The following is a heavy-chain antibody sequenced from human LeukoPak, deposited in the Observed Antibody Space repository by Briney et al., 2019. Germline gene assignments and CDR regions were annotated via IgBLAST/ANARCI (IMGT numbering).Heavy chain of an antibody. V-gene: IGHV3-15*01. Sequence: KTGGSLRLSCAASGFTFSNAWMSWVRQAPGKGLEWIGHIKRKTNGGTADYAAPVKGRFTISRDDSKNTLYLQINTLRTEDTAVYYCTTDFPDYFHPWGQGTLVTVSS. J-gene: IGHJ4*02. CDR3: TTDFPDYFHP. CDR1: GFTFSNAW. CDR2: IKRKTNGGTA.